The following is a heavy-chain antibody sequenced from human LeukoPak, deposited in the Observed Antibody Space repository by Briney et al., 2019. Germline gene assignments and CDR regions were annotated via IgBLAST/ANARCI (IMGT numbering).Heavy chain of an antibody. J-gene: IGHJ6*03. Sequence: SETLSLTCTVSGGSISSSSYYWGWIRQPPGTGLEWIGSIYYSGSTYYNPSPKSRVTISVDTSKNQFSLKLSSVTAADTAVYYCARAYYYGSGSYYYYYYMDVWGKGTTVTVSS. D-gene: IGHD3-10*01. V-gene: IGHV4-39*01. CDR3: ARAYYYGSGSYYYYYYMDV. CDR2: IYYSGST. CDR1: GGSISSSSYY.